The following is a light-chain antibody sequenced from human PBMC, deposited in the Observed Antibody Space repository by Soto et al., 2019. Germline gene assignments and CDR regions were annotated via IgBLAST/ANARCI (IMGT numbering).Light chain of an antibody. CDR3: QSYDFSNWV. V-gene: IGLV6-57*04. CDR1: SGSIASNY. J-gene: IGLJ3*02. Sequence: NFMLTQPHSVSESPGKTVTISCTRSSGSIASNYVQWYQQRPGSAPTTVIIEDNQRPSGVPDRFSGSIDSSSNSASLTISGLTPEDEADYYCQSYDFSNWVFGGGTKLTVL. CDR2: EDN.